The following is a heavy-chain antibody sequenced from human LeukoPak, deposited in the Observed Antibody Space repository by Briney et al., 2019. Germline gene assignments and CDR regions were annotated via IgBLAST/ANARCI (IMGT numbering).Heavy chain of an antibody. CDR1: GYSFTSYW. D-gene: IGHD6-6*01. CDR2: IYPGDSDT. Sequence: GESLKISCKGSGYSFTSYWIGWVRQMPGKGLEWMGIIYPGDSDTRYSPSFQGQVTISADKSISTAYLQWSSLKASDTAMYYCARRRKTNGGSSSSSRYYYYMDVWAKGPRSPSP. V-gene: IGHV5-51*01. J-gene: IGHJ6*03. CDR3: ARRRKTNGGSSSSSRYYYYMDV.